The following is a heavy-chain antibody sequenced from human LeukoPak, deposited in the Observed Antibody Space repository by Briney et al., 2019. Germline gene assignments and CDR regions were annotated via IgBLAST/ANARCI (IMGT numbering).Heavy chain of an antibody. J-gene: IGHJ4*02. CDR2: ISGSGGST. Sequence: GGSLRLSCAASGFTFSRYAMSWVRQAPGKGLEWVSAISGSGGSTYYADSVKGRFTISRDNSKNTLYLQMNSLRAEDTAVDYCAKEARLRVGLVPAAIYAHFDYWGQGTLVTVSS. CDR1: GFTFSRYA. CDR3: AKEARLRVGLVPAAIYAHFDY. V-gene: IGHV3-23*01. D-gene: IGHD2-2*01.